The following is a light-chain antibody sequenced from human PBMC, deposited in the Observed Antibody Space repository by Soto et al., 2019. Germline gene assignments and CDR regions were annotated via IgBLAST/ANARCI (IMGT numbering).Light chain of an antibody. J-gene: IGKJ2*01. CDR3: QQYNSYLMYT. V-gene: IGKV1-5*01. CDR2: DAS. Sequence: DIQMTQSPSTLSASVGDRVTITCRASQSISSWLAWYQQKPGKAPKLLIYDASSLESGVPSRFSGSGSGTEFTLTISSLQPDDLATYYCQQYNSYLMYTFGQGTKLEIK. CDR1: QSISSW.